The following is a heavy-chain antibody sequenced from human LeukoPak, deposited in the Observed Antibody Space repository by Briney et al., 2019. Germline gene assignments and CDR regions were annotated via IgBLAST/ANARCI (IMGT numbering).Heavy chain of an antibody. D-gene: IGHD1-26*01. V-gene: IGHV4-39*01. CDR3: ARGQGATVPQVGKNWFDP. CDR1: GGSISSSSHY. J-gene: IGHJ5*02. CDR2: INYSGST. Sequence: PSETLSLTCIVSGGSISSSSHYWGWLRQPPGKGLEWIGTINYSGSTYNNPSLKSRITLSVDTSKNQFSLKLISVTVADTAIYYCARGQGATVPQVGKNWFDPWGQGTRVTVSS.